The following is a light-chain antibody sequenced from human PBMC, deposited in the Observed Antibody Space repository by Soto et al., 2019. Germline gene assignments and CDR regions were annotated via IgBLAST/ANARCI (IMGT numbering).Light chain of an antibody. CDR1: SSDVATYNL. Sequence: QSALTQPASVSGSPGQSITISCTGTSSDVATYNLVSWYQQRPGTAPQLIIYEVTKWPSGVSTRFSGSQSGNTASLTISGLQADDEADYYCCSRVFGGGTQLTVL. V-gene: IGLV2-23*02. J-gene: IGLJ3*02. CDR2: EVT. CDR3: CSRV.